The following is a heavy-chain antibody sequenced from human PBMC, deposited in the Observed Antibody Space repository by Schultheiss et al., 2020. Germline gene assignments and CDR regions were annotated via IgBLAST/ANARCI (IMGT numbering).Heavy chain of an antibody. CDR2: ISGSGGST. CDR1: GFTFSSYS. J-gene: IGHJ3*02. D-gene: IGHD5-18*01. CDR3: AKDRRDTAMASGVAFDI. Sequence: GESLKISCAASGFTFSSYSMNWVRQAPGKGLEWVSAISGSGGSTYYADSVKGRFTISRDNSKNTLCLQMNSLRAEDTALYYCAKDRRDTAMASGVAFDIWGQGTMVTGSS. V-gene: IGHV3-23*01.